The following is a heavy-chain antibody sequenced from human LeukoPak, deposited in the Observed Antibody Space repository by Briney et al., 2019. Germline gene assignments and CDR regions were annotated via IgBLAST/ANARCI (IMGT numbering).Heavy chain of an antibody. CDR1: GDSITSYY. CDR3: ARRWGSGSYYSNFYGMDV. Sequence: SETLSLTCTVSGDSITSYYWSWIRQPPGKGLEWIGYFSYSGSTNYNPSLKSRVTIVVDTSKNQFSLMLRSVTAADTAVYYCARRWGSGSYYSNFYGMDVWGQGTTVTVSS. V-gene: IGHV4-59*08. D-gene: IGHD3-10*01. CDR2: FSYSGST. J-gene: IGHJ6*02.